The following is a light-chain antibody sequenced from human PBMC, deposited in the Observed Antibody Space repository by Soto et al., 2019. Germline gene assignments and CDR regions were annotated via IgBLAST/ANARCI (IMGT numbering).Light chain of an antibody. CDR3: QQYGANSPWT. V-gene: IGKV1-5*03. CDR2: KAS. J-gene: IGKJ1*01. Sequence: DIQVTQSPSTLSASVGDRVTISCRDSQNINDLLAWYQQKSGKAPKVLIYKASSLESGVPSRFSGNGSGTEFTLTISSLQTEDFATYYCQQYGANSPWTFGQGTKVEIK. CDR1: QNINDL.